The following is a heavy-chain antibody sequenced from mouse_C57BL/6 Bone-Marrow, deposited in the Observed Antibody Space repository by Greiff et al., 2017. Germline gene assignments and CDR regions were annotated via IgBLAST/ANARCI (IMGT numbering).Heavy chain of an antibody. J-gene: IGHJ2*01. V-gene: IGHV1-82*01. Sequence: VQLQQSGPELVKPGASVKISCKASGYAFSSSWMNWVKQRPGKGLEWIGRIYPGDGDTNYNGKFKGKATRTADKSSSPAYMQLSSLTSEDSAVYFCARRYYYGSSPLYYFDYWGQGTTLTVSS. CDR2: IYPGDGDT. CDR3: ARRYYYGSSPLYYFDY. D-gene: IGHD1-1*01. CDR1: GYAFSSSW.